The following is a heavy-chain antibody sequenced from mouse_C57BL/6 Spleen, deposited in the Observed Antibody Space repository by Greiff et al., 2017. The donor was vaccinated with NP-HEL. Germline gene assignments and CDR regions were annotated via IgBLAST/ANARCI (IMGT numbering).Heavy chain of an antibody. V-gene: IGHV1-50*01. CDR3: ARGYYGSPYAMDY. CDR2: IDPSDSYT. CDR1: GYTFTSYW. D-gene: IGHD1-1*01. Sequence: VQLQQSGAELVKPGASVKLSCKASGYTFTSYWMQWVKQRPGQGLEWIGEIDPSDSYTNYNQKFKGKATLTVDTSSSTAYMQLSSLTSEDSAVYYCARGYYGSPYAMDYWGQGTSVTVSS. J-gene: IGHJ4*01.